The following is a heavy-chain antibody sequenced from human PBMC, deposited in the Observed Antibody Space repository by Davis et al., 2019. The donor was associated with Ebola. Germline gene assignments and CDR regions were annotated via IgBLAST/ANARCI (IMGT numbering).Heavy chain of an antibody. J-gene: IGHJ4*02. V-gene: IGHV4-59*01. D-gene: IGHD4-23*01. Sequence: SETLSLTCAISGGSISVYYWSWIRQPPGKGLEWIGYIFYNGNSNYNPSLESRVSISVDTSKNQFSLRLTSVTAADAAMYYCARAWYGGNHIFGNWGQGTLVAVSS. CDR2: IFYNGNS. CDR3: ARAWYGGNHIFGN. CDR1: GGSISVYY.